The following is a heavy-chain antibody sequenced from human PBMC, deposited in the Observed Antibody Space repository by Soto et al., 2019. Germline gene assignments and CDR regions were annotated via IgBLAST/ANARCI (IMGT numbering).Heavy chain of an antibody. D-gene: IGHD3-22*01. Sequence: GGSLRLSCTPSGFIFSDYSMNWVRQAPGKGLEWISYITTTSSTMYYADSVKGRFTISRDNAKNSLYLQMNSLRDEDTAVYYCARDSSGRQYYGMDVLGQGTTVTVSS. J-gene: IGHJ6*02. CDR1: GFIFSDYS. V-gene: IGHV3-48*02. CDR3: ARDSSGRQYYGMDV. CDR2: ITTTSSTM.